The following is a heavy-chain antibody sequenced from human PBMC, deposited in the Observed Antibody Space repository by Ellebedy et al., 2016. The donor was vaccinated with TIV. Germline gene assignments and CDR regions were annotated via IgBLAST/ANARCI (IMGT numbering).Heavy chain of an antibody. CDR1: GGSISSYY. J-gene: IGHJ3*02. V-gene: IGHV4-59*12. CDR3: ARAETGTTFRADYDAFDI. D-gene: IGHD1-1*01. Sequence: MPGGSLRLSCTVSGGSISSYYWSWVRQPPGQGLEWIGYIYYSGSTNYNPSLKSRVTISVDTSKNQFSLKLSSVTAADTAVYYCARAETGTTFRADYDAFDIWGQGTMVTVSS. CDR2: IYYSGST.